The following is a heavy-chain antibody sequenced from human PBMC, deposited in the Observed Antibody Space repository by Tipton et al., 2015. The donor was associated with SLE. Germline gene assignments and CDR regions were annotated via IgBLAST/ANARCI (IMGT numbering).Heavy chain of an antibody. Sequence: PGLVKPSETLSLTCGVSGYSISSNDCWGWIRQSPGKGLEWIASMYHYGSTYYNPSLKSRLTMSVDTSKNQFSLKLSSVTAADTAVYYCARIIVVDGAATNYFDYWGQGTLVTVSS. V-gene: IGHV4-38-2*01. J-gene: IGHJ4*02. CDR1: GYSISSNDC. D-gene: IGHD2-15*01. CDR3: ARIIVVDGAATNYFDY. CDR2: MYHYGST.